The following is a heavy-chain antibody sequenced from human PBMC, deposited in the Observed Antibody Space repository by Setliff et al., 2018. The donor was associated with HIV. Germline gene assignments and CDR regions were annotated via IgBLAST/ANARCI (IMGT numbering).Heavy chain of an antibody. CDR3: ARVPRITTLRNAFDI. V-gene: IGHV4-39*07. J-gene: IGHJ3*02. D-gene: IGHD3-10*01. Sequence: SETLSLTCTVSGGSINSRSYSWGWIRQPPGKGLEWIGSFYYTGNTYYNPSLKSRITISIDTSKNQFSLNLNSVTAADTAVYYCARVPRITTLRNAFDIWGQGTMVTVSS. CDR2: FYYTGNT. CDR1: GGSINSRSYS.